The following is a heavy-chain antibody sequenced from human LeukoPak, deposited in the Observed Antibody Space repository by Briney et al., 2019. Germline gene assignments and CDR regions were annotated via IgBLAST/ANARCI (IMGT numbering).Heavy chain of an antibody. Sequence: LSLTCAVYGGSFSDYYMSWIRQAPGKGLEWVSYISSSGSTIYYADSVKGRFTISRDNAKNSLYLQMNSLRAEDTAVYYCAKVSWVSTVAGPLDPWGQGTLVTVSS. CDR2: ISSSGSTI. V-gene: IGHV3-11*01. CDR1: GGSFSDYY. J-gene: IGHJ5*02. D-gene: IGHD6-19*01. CDR3: AKVSWVSTVAGPLDP.